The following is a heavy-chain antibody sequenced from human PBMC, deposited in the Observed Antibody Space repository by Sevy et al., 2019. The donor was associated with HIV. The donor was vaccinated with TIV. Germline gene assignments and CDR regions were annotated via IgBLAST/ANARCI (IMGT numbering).Heavy chain of an antibody. CDR3: ASARPCDPGRCSGGSSPGAFDI. D-gene: IGHD2-15*01. V-gene: IGHV1-69*13. Sequence: ASVKVSCKASGGTFSSYAISWVRQAPGQGLEWMGGIIPIFGTANYAQKFQGRVTITADESTSTAYMELSSLRSQDTAVDYCASARPCDPGRCSGGSSPGAFDIWGQGTMVTVSS. CDR1: GGTFSSYA. CDR2: IIPIFGTA. J-gene: IGHJ3*02.